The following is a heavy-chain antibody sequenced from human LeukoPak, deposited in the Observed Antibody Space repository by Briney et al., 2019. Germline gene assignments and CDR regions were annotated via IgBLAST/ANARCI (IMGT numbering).Heavy chain of an antibody. CDR2: IIPILGIA. J-gene: IGHJ6*02. V-gene: IGHV1-69*04. CDR1: GGTFSSYA. CDR3: ARALRKYYDILTAPYGMDV. Sequence: SVKVSCKASGGTFSSYAISWVRQAPGRGLEWMGRIIPILGIANYAQKFQGRVTITADKSTSTAYMELSSLRSEDTAVYYCARALRKYYDILTAPYGMDVWGQGTTVTVSS. D-gene: IGHD3-9*01.